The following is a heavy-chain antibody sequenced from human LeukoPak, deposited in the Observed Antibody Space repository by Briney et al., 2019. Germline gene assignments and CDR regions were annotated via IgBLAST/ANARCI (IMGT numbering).Heavy chain of an antibody. D-gene: IGHD6-13*01. CDR3: ARDRSYTSSYYDY. J-gene: IGHJ4*02. Sequence: GASVKVSCKASGYTFTGYYMHWVRQAPGQGLKWMGWINPNSGATNYAQKFQGRVTMTRDTSSSTAYMDLSRLTSDDTAVYYCARDRSYTSSYYDYWGQGTLVTVSS. CDR1: GYTFTGYY. V-gene: IGHV1-2*02. CDR2: INPNSGAT.